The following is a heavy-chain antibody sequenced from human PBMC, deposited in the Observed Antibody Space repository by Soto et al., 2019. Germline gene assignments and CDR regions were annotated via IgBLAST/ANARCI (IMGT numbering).Heavy chain of an antibody. D-gene: IGHD3-10*02. J-gene: IGHJ4*02. Sequence: PSETLSLTCNVSGGSISSGGYYWIAIRLHPGKGLERTGYIYYSGSTYYNPSLKSRVTISVHTSKNQFSLKLTSVTAADTAVYYCARAYVRRSTGKEFDYWGQGTRVTVSS. V-gene: IGHV4-31*03. CDR3: ARAYVRRSTGKEFDY. CDR2: IYYSGST. CDR1: GGSISSGGYY.